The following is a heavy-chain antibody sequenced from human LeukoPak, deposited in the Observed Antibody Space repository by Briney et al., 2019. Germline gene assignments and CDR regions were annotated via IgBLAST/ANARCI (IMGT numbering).Heavy chain of an antibody. CDR2: IYYSGST. CDR1: GGSISSYY. Sequence: SSETLSLTCTVSGGSISSYYWSWSRQPPGKGLEWMGYIYYSGSTNYNPSLKSRVTISVDTSKNQFSLKLSSVTAADTAVYYCARQKWLRQGDNWFDPWGQGTLVTVSS. V-gene: IGHV4-59*08. CDR3: ARQKWLRQGDNWFDP. D-gene: IGHD5-12*01. J-gene: IGHJ5*02.